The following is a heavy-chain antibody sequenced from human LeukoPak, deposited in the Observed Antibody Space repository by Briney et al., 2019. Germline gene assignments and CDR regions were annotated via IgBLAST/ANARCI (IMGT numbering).Heavy chain of an antibody. CDR2: IKQDGSEK. J-gene: IGHJ4*02. Sequence: GGSLRLSCAASGFTFSSYWMSWVRQAPGKGLEWVANIKQDGSEKYYVDSVKGRFTISRDNAKNSLYLQMNSLRAEDTAVYYCARGGYCSGGSCYSCDYWGQGTLVTVSS. CDR1: GFTFSSYW. V-gene: IGHV3-7*04. CDR3: ARGGYCSGGSCYSCDY. D-gene: IGHD2-15*01.